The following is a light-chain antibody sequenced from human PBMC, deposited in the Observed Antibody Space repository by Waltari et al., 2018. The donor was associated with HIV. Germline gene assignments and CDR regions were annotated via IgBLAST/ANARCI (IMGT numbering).Light chain of an antibody. Sequence: QSVLTQPPSASGTPGQRVTLSCSGSSSNIGSNSVYWYQQLPGTAPKLLIYRNNQRPSGVPDRFSGSKSGTSASLAISGLRSEDEADYYCAAWDDSLSGGFGGGTKLTVL. CDR3: AAWDDSLSGG. CDR1: SSNIGSNS. V-gene: IGLV1-47*01. CDR2: RNN. J-gene: IGLJ3*02.